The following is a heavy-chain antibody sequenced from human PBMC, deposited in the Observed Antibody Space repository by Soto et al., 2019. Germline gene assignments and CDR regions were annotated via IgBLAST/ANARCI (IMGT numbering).Heavy chain of an antibody. J-gene: IGHJ4*02. CDR3: AKKVNSGPGSQYFDY. V-gene: IGHV3-23*01. CDR1: GFTFSSYS. Sequence: LXLSCAASGFTFSSYSMSWVRQAPGKGLEWVSGFRTSGDGGTTYYAYSVKGRFTISRDNSKNMLFLQMNSLRAEDTAIYYCAKKVNSGPGSQYFDYWGQGTLVTV. D-gene: IGHD3-10*01. CDR2: FRTSGDGGTT.